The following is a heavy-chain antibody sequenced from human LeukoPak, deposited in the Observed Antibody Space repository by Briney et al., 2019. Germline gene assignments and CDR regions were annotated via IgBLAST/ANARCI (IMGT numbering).Heavy chain of an antibody. V-gene: IGHV4-38-2*02. Sequence: SETLSLTCTVSGYSISSGYYWGWIRQPPGKGLEWIGSIYLSGSTYYNPSLKSRVTISVDTSKNQFSLKLSSVTAADTAVYYCARDFYDFWSGKSNWFDPWGQGTLVTVSS. CDR2: IYLSGST. J-gene: IGHJ5*02. CDR1: GYSISSGYY. CDR3: ARDFYDFWSGKSNWFDP. D-gene: IGHD3-3*01.